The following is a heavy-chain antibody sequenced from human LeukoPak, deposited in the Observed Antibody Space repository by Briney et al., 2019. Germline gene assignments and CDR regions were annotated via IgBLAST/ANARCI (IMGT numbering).Heavy chain of an antibody. CDR1: GFTFSDYY. CDR2: ISSSGSTI. D-gene: IGHD6-6*01. J-gene: IGHJ5*02. Sequence: PGGSLRLSCAASGFTFSDYYMSWIRQAPGKGLEWVSYISSSGSTIYYADSVKGRFTISRDNAKNSLYLQMNSLRAEDTAVYYCARSPEYSSSLAWRFDPWGQGTLVTVSS. V-gene: IGHV3-11*01. CDR3: ARSPEYSSSLAWRFDP.